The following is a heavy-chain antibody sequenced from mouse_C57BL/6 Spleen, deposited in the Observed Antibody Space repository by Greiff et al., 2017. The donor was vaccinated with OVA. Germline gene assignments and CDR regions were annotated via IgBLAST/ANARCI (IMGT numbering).Heavy chain of an antibody. Sequence: EVQLQQSGPELVKPGASVKISCKASGYTFTDYYMNWVKQSHGKSLEWIGDINPNNGGTSYNQKFKGKATLTVDRSSSTAYMELRSLTSEDSAVYYCARRRGSSYRWYFDVWDTGTTVTVSS. CDR3: ARRRGSSYRWYFDV. J-gene: IGHJ1*03. V-gene: IGHV1-26*01. D-gene: IGHD1-1*01. CDR2: INPNNGGT. CDR1: GYTFTDYY.